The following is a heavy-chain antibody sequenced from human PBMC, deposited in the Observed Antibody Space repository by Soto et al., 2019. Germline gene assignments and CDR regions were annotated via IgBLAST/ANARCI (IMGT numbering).Heavy chain of an antibody. CDR3: ARGDATKIVVTTYYAMDV. J-gene: IGHJ6*02. D-gene: IGHD3-22*01. CDR1: GGSLSNYG. Sequence: QVQLVQSGAEVKKPGSSVKVSCKASGGSLSNYGISWVRQAPGQGLEWMGAIIPVFGTLNYAQKFQDRVTITAYESTTTVYMEVRSLTSEDTAVYYCARGDATKIVVTTYYAMDVWGQGTTVTVSS. CDR2: IIPVFGTL. V-gene: IGHV1-69*12.